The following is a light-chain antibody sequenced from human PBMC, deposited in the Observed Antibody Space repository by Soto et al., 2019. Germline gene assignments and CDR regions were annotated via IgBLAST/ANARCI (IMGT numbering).Light chain of an antibody. CDR1: QGIRSD. CDR3: LQHNGYPWT. V-gene: IGKV1-17*01. J-gene: IGKJ1*01. Sequence: DIQMTQSPSSLSAFVGDRVTITCRASQGIRSDLGWYQQKPGKAPKRLIYAASTLHSGVPSRFSGSGSGTEFTLTISSLQPEDFATYYCLQHNGYPWTFGQGTKVEIK. CDR2: AAS.